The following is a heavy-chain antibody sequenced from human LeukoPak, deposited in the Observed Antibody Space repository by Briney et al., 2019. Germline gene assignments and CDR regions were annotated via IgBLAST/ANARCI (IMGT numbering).Heavy chain of an antibody. Sequence: GGSLRLSCAASGFTFSSYAMSWVRQAPGKGLEWVSAISGSGGSTYYADSVKGRFTISRDNSKNTLYLQMNSLRAEDTAVYYCAKARYGSGSYHNVGAFDYWGQGTLVTVSS. CDR1: GFTFSSYA. CDR3: AKARYGSGSYHNVGAFDY. CDR2: ISGSGGST. J-gene: IGHJ4*02. D-gene: IGHD3-10*01. V-gene: IGHV3-23*01.